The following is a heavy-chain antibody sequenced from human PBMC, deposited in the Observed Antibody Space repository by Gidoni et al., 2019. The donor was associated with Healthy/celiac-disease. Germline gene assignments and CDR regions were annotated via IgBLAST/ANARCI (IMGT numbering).Heavy chain of an antibody. CDR1: GGSISSGDYY. V-gene: IGHV4-30-4*01. D-gene: IGHD6-19*01. J-gene: IGHJ3*02. CDR2: IYYSGST. Sequence: QVQLQKSGPGLVKPSQTLSLTCTVSGGSISSGDYYWSWIRQPPGKGLEWIGYIYYSGSTYYNPSLKSRVTISVDTSKNQFSLKLSSVTAADTAVYYCARDRIAVTRAFDIWGQGTMVTVSS. CDR3: ARDRIAVTRAFDI.